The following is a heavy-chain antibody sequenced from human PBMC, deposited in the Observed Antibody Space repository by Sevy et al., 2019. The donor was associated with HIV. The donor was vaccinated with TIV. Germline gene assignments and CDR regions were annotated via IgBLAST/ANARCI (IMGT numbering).Heavy chain of an antibody. CDR1: GFTFSSYE. J-gene: IGHJ4*02. V-gene: IGHV3-48*03. CDR3: AREGRYYDSSGYYAPADY. CDR2: ISSSGSTI. Sequence: GGSLRLSCAASGFTFSSYEMNWVRQAPGKGLEWVSYISSSGSTIYYADSVKGGFTISRDNAKTSLYLQMNSLRAEETAVYYCAREGRYYDSSGYYAPADYWGQGTLVTVSS. D-gene: IGHD3-22*01.